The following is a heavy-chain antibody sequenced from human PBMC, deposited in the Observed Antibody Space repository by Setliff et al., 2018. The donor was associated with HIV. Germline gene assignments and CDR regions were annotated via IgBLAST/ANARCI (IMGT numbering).Heavy chain of an antibody. D-gene: IGHD3-16*01. J-gene: IGHJ4*02. CDR3: VNPSGAMGDFDS. CDR2: IYYHGST. CDR1: GGSISRTHYF. Sequence: NPSETLSLTCTVSGGSISRTHYFWGWIRQPPVKGLEWIGTIYYHGSTYYNQSLKSRVTISIDTSKNQFSLQLTSVTAADTAVYYCVNPSGAMGDFDSWCQVTLVTVSS. V-gene: IGHV4-39*01.